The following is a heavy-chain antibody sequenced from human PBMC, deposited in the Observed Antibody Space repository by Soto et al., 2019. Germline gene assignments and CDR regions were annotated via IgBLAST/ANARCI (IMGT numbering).Heavy chain of an antibody. CDR3: ARLRASTWYLGGYLDF. D-gene: IGHD6-13*01. J-gene: IGHJ4*02. V-gene: IGHV3-11*06. CDR2: IVIGSDYT. CDR1: GFTFSDYY. Sequence: QVQLVESGGGLVKPGGSLRLSCAASGFTFSDYYMSWIRQAPGKGLEWVSYIVIGSDYTNYADSVKGRFTISRDNAKNSLYLEMNCLRAEDTAVYYCARLRASTWYLGGYLDFWGLATLVTVSS.